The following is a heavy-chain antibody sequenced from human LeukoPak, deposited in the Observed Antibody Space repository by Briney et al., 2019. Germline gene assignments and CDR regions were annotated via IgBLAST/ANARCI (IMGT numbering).Heavy chain of an antibody. CDR2: IYHSGST. D-gene: IGHD6-6*01. J-gene: IGHJ6*03. V-gene: IGHV4-38-2*02. CDR3: ARASSSPHYYYYYMDV. CDR1: GYSISSGYY. Sequence: SETLSLTCTVSGYSISSGYYWGWIRQPPGKGLEWIGSIYHSGSTYYNPSLKSRVTISVDTSKNQFSLKLSSVTAADTAVYYCARASSSPHYYYYYMDVWGKGTTVTVSS.